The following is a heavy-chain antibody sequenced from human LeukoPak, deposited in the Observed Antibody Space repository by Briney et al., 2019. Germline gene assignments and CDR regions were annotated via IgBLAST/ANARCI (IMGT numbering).Heavy chain of an antibody. Sequence: PGGSLRLSCAAFGFTVSTYAMSWVRQAPGKGLEWVSGISGSGGRTYYADSVKGRFTISRDNSKNTLYLQMNRLRAEDTAVYYCAKDQGDYSSGWSIFDYWGQGSLVTVSS. CDR3: AKDQGDYSSGWSIFDY. V-gene: IGHV3-23*01. CDR2: ISGSGGRT. J-gene: IGHJ4*02. D-gene: IGHD6-19*01. CDR1: GFTVSTYA.